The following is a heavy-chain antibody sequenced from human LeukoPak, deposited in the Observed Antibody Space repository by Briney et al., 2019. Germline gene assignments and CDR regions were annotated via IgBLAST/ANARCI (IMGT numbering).Heavy chain of an antibody. J-gene: IGHJ4*02. CDR3: ARDCSSTSCSLDY. CDR2: ISSSSSYI. CDR1: GFTFSSYS. D-gene: IGHD2-2*01. V-gene: IGHV3-21*01. Sequence: GGSLRLSCAASGFTFSSYSMNWVRQAPGKGLEWVSSISSSSSYIYYADSVKGSFTTSRDNAKISLYMQMTSLRAEDTAVYYCARDCSSTSCSLDYWGQGTLVTVSS.